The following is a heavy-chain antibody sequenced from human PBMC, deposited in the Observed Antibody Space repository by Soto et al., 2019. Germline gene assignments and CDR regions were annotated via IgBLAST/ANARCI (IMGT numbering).Heavy chain of an antibody. CDR3: TRDSPGPQHYFDY. CDR2: ISYDGSNQ. D-gene: IGHD2-21*01. V-gene: IGHV3-30-3*01. J-gene: IGHJ4*02. Sequence: PGGSLRLSCAASGFTFDTYAMHWVRQAPGKGLEWVAVISYDGSNQFYAGSVKGRFTVSRDNSKNTLYLQVNSLRNDDTAVYYCTRDSPGPQHYFDYWGQGNMVTVSS. CDR1: GFTFDTYA.